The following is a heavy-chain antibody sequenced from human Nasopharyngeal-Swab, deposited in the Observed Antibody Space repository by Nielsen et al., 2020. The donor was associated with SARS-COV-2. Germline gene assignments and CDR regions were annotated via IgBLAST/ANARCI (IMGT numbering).Heavy chain of an antibody. D-gene: IGHD5-24*01. CDR1: GFTFSSYG. CDR2: IWYDGSNK. J-gene: IGHJ4*02. V-gene: IGHV3-33*01. CDR3: ARDRGGMATIVIFDY. Sequence: GGSLRLSCAASGFTFSSYGMHWVRQAPGKGLEWVAVIWYDGSNKYYADSVKGRFTISRDNSKNTLYLQMNSLRAEDTAVYYCARDRGGMATIVIFDYWGQGTLVTVSS.